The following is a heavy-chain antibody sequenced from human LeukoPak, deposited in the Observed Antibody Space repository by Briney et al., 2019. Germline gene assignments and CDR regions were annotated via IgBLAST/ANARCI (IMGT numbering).Heavy chain of an antibody. Sequence: GGSLRLSCAASGFTFSSYEMNWGRQAPGRGLEWVSYISSGGTTIYYADSVKGRFTISRDNAKNSLYLQMNSLRAEDTAVYYCARGGHYGWGLGYWGQGTLVTVSS. D-gene: IGHD4-17*01. J-gene: IGHJ4*02. CDR2: ISSGGTTI. CDR3: ARGGHYGWGLGY. V-gene: IGHV3-48*03. CDR1: GFTFSSYE.